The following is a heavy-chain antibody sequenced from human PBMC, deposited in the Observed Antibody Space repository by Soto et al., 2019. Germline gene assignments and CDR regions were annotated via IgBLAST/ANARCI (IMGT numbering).Heavy chain of an antibody. J-gene: IGHJ4*02. D-gene: IGHD3-10*01. Sequence: GGSLRLSCAASGFTFSSYSMNWVRQAPGKGLEWVSYISSSSSTIYYADSVKGRFTISRDNAKNSLYLQMNSLRAEDTAVYYCAKPYGSGSYYRGVVDYWGQGTLVTVSS. CDR3: AKPYGSGSYYRGVVDY. V-gene: IGHV3-48*01. CDR2: ISSSSSTI. CDR1: GFTFSSYS.